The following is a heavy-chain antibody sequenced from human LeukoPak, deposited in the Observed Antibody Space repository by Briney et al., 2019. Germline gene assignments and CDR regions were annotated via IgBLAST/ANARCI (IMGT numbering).Heavy chain of an antibody. D-gene: IGHD4-17*01. V-gene: IGHV3-66*01. CDR2: IYSGDTT. CDR1: GFTVSTNY. CDR3: AKVGLRLGGDY. Sequence: PGGSLRLSCAASGFTVSTNYMSWVRQAPGKGLEWVSVIYSGDTTFYADSVRGKFTISRDNSKNTLYLQMNSLRAEDTAVYYCAKVGLRLGGDYWGQGTLVTVSS. J-gene: IGHJ4*02.